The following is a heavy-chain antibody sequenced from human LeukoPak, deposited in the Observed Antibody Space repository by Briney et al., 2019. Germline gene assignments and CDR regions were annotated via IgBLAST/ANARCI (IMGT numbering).Heavy chain of an antibody. CDR2: IYYSGSA. CDR3: ARHAHSSIAANIDY. Sequence: PSETLSLTCTVSGGSISSGGYYWSWIRQHPGKGLEWIGYIYYSGSAYYNPSLKSRVTISVDTSKNQFSLKLSSVTAADTAVYYCARHAHSSIAANIDYWGQGTQVTVSS. V-gene: IGHV4-31*03. J-gene: IGHJ4*02. D-gene: IGHD6-6*01. CDR1: GGSISSGGYY.